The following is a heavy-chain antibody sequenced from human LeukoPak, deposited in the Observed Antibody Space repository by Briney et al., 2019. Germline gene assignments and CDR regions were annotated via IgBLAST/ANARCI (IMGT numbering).Heavy chain of an antibody. CDR1: GGSTSSSSYY. CDR3: ARGPRHVYSYGPTFGY. J-gene: IGHJ4*02. D-gene: IGHD5-18*01. CDR2: INHSGST. V-gene: IGHV4-39*07. Sequence: PSETLSPTCTVSGGSTSSSSYYWGWIRQPPGKGLEWIGEINHSGSTNYNPSLKSRVTIAVDTSKNQFSLKLSSVTAADAAVYYCARGPRHVYSYGPTFGYWGQGTLVTVSS.